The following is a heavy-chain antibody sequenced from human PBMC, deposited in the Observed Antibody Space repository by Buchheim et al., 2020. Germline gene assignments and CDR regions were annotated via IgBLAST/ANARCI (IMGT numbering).Heavy chain of an antibody. J-gene: IGHJ4*02. CDR3: AKDWFRDGDSTYYFDY. Sequence: QVQLVESGGGVVQPGRSLRLSCAASGFTFSSYGMHWVRQAPGKGLEWVAVISYDGSNKYYADSVKGRFTISRDNSKNTLYLQMNSLRAEDTAVYYCAKDWFRDGDSTYYFDYWGQGTL. D-gene: IGHD4-17*01. CDR1: GFTFSSYG. V-gene: IGHV3-30*18. CDR2: ISYDGSNK.